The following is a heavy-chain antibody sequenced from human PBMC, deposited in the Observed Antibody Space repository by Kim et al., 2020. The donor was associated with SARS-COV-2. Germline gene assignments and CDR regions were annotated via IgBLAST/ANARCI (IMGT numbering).Heavy chain of an antibody. CDR1: GFPFSSYG. D-gene: IGHD6-13*01. V-gene: IGHV3-21*01. Sequence: GGSLRLSCAASGFPFSSYGMNWIRQAPGKGLEWVSFISSGSHFKHYADSVKGRFIISRDNSKNSLYLQMNILRADDTAVYYCAADGSSWYESYWGLGTL. J-gene: IGHJ4*02. CDR2: ISSGSHFK. CDR3: AADGSSWYESY.